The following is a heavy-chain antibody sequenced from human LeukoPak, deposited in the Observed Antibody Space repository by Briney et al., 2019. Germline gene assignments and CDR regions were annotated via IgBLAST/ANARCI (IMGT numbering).Heavy chain of an antibody. V-gene: IGHV3-48*04. Sequence: PGGSLRLSCAASGFTFSSYGMSWVRQAPGKGLEWVSYTSSSGSTIYYADSVKGRFTISRDNAKNSLYLQMNSLRAEDTAVYYCARRGSGPLQNAFDIWGQGTMVTVSS. CDR3: ARRGSGPLQNAFDI. CDR2: TSSSGSTI. J-gene: IGHJ3*02. CDR1: GFTFSSYG. D-gene: IGHD1-26*01.